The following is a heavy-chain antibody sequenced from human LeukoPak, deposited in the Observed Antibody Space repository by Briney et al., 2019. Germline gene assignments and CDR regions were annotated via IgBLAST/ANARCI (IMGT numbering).Heavy chain of an antibody. CDR1: GFTFSSYG. CDR3: ASPSYYGSGSYYKFYYYGMDV. J-gene: IGHJ6*02. Sequence: GGSLRLSCAASGFTFSSYGMHWVRQAPGKGLEWVAVISYDGSNKYYADSVEGRFTISRDNSKNTLYLQMNSLRAEDTAVYYCASPSYYGSGSYYKFYYYGMDVWGQGTTVTVSS. D-gene: IGHD3-10*01. CDR2: ISYDGSNK. V-gene: IGHV3-30*03.